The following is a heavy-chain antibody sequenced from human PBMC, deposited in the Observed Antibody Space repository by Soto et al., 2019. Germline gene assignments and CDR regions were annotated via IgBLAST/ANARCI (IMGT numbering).Heavy chain of an antibody. Sequence: GSGPTLGNPTRTLTLTCTFSGFSLSTSGVGVGWIRQPPGKALEWLALIYWDDDKRYSPSLKSRLTITKDTSKNRVVLTMTNMDPVDTATYYCAHRPHIVVVPAAIQNWFDPWGQGILVTVS. D-gene: IGHD2-2*01. CDR2: IYWDDDK. CDR1: GFSLSTSGVG. V-gene: IGHV2-5*02. J-gene: IGHJ5*02. CDR3: AHRPHIVVVPAAIQNWFDP.